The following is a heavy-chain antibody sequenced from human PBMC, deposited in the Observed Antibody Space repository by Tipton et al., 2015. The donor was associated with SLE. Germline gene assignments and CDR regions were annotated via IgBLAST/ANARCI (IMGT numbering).Heavy chain of an antibody. CDR3: ARDSRFGYSSSSLFFDY. CDR1: GGSISSYY. J-gene: IGHJ4*02. CDR2: IYYSGST. V-gene: IGHV4-59*01. D-gene: IGHD6-6*01. Sequence: LTCTVSGGSISSYYWSWIRQPPGKGLEWIGYIYYSGSTNYNPSLKSRVTISVDTSKNQFSLKLSSVTAADTAVYYCARDSRFGYSSSSLFFDYWGQGTLVTVSS.